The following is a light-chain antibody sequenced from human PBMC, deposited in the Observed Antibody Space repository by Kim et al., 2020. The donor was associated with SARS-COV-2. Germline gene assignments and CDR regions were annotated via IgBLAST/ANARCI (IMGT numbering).Light chain of an antibody. V-gene: IGKV1-5*03. CDR1: QSFSSC. CDR3: QQYDSHPYT. J-gene: IGKJ2*01. CDR2: KAS. Sequence: DIQMTQSPSTLSASVGDRVTITCRASQSFSSCLAWYQQKPGKAPKLLIYKASTLEGGVPSRFSGRGSGTEFTLTINTLQPDDFATYYCQQYDSHPYTFGQGTKLEI.